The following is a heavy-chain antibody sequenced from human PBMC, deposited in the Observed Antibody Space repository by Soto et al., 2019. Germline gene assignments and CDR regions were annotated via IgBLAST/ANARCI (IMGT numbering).Heavy chain of an antibody. J-gene: IGHJ4*02. Sequence: EVQLLESGGGFVQPGESLRLSCAASGFTFSLSAMSWVRQAPGRGLEWVSSLSGGGSTTDYADSVKGRFTISRDNSKNPVHLQMNSLRAEDTAVYYCAKGPEYDILTGCDYWGQGALVTVSS. CDR1: GFTFSLSA. V-gene: IGHV3-23*01. D-gene: IGHD3-9*01. CDR2: LSGGGSTT. CDR3: AKGPEYDILTGCDY.